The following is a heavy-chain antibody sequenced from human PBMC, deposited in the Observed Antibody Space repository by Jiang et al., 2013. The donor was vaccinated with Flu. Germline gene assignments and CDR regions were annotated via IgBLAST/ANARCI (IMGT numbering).Heavy chain of an antibody. CDR1: GGTFSSYA. J-gene: IGHJ3*02. CDR3: AKDSSDIVVVVAATGVSPGFAI. D-gene: IGHD2-15*01. CDR2: IIPVLGLA. V-gene: IGHV1-69*04. Sequence: GAEVKKPGSSVKVSCETSGGTFSSYAISWVRQAPGQGLEWMGRIIPVLGLANYAQNFQDKVTITADKSTGSGYMEVSSLRSEDTAVYYCAKDSSDIVVVVAATGVSPGFAIWGQGTMVTVSS.